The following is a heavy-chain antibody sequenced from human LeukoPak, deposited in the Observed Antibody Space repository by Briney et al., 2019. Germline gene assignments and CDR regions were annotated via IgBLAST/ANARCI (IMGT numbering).Heavy chain of an antibody. CDR2: INHSGST. CDR1: GGSFSGYY. CDR3: ARGTQADYGGLYYFDY. J-gene: IGHJ4*02. V-gene: IGHV4-34*01. Sequence: SETLSLTCAVYGGSFSGYYWSWIRQPPGKGLEWIGEINHSGSTNYNPSLKSRVTISVDTSKNQFSLKLSSVTAADTAVYYCARGTQADYGGLYYFDYWGQGTLVTVSS. D-gene: IGHD4-23*01.